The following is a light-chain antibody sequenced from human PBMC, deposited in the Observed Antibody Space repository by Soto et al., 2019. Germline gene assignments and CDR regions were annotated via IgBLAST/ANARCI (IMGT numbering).Light chain of an antibody. CDR1: QNINTY. CDR2: AAS. V-gene: IGKV1-39*01. J-gene: IGKJ2*02. CDR3: QQTYTAPRT. Sequence: DIQMAQSPSSLSASVGDRVIITCRASQNINTYLNWYQQRPGKAPQLLIFAASSLQSGVPSRFSGSGSGTDFTLIITSLQPEDFATYYCQQTYTAPRTFGQGTKLEI.